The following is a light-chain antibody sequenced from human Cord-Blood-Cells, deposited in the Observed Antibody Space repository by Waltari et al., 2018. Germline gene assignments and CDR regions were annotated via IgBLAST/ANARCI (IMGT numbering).Light chain of an antibody. CDR3: QSADSSGTSYV. CDR2: KDS. J-gene: IGLJ1*01. Sequence: ELTQPPSVSVSPGQTARITCSGDALPKQYAYWYQQKPGQAPVLVIYKDSERPSGIPERFSGSSSGTTVTLTISGVQAEDEADYYCQSADSSGTSYVFGTGTKVTVL. V-gene: IGLV3-25*03. CDR1: ALPKQY.